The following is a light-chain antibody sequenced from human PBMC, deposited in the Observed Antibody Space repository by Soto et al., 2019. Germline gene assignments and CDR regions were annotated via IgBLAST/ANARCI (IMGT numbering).Light chain of an antibody. CDR1: QSISNQ. V-gene: IGKV1-39*01. CDR2: AAS. J-gene: IGKJ4*01. Sequence: DIQMTQSPSSLSASVGDRIAITCRASQSISNQLNWYQQRPGQAPKLVVYAASKLQSGVPGRFSGSGSGTEFTLTINSLQPEDFASYYCQQSYSSPPFTFGGGTKVEIK. CDR3: QQSYSSPPFT.